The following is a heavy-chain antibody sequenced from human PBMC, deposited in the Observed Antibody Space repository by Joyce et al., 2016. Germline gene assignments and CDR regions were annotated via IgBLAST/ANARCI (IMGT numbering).Heavy chain of an antibody. J-gene: IGHJ4*02. CDR2: INPNSGLT. V-gene: IGHV1-2*06. Sequence: QVQLVQSGAEMKKPGASVRVSCKASGYSFTGSYIHWFRQAPGQGPEWMDRINPNSGLTKYAPKFQDRVTMTTDTSITTAYMDLTRLSSDDTAVYYCARGAYSDYPYCDFWGQGTLVTVSS. D-gene: IGHD4-11*01. CDR1: GYSFTGSY. CDR3: ARGAYSDYPYCDF.